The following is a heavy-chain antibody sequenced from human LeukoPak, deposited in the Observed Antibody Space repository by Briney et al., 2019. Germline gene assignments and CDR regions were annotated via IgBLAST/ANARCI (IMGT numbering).Heavy chain of an antibody. Sequence: ASVKVSCKASGYTFTNYYIHWLRQAPGQGLEWMGIVNPSGGTTNYAQKFQGRVTVTRDTSTSTVHMELSGLRSEDTAVYYCARDQEGFDYWGQGTLVTVSS. CDR3: ARDQEGFDY. J-gene: IGHJ4*02. V-gene: IGHV1-46*01. CDR1: GYTFTNYY. CDR2: VNPSGGTT.